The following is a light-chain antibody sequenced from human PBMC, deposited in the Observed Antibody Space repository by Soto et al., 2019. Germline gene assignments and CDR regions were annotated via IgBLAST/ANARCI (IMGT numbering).Light chain of an antibody. J-gene: IGLJ3*02. V-gene: IGLV2-14*03. CDR1: NSDVGNENH. CDR3: FSYTTSGSWV. Sequence: QAVVTQPASVSGAPGQSITISCVGSNSDVGNENHVSWYQQHPGKAPKLLIYDASHRPPGVSNRFSASKSGNTASLTISGLQAEDEADYLCFSYTTSGSWVFAGGTKLTVL. CDR2: DAS.